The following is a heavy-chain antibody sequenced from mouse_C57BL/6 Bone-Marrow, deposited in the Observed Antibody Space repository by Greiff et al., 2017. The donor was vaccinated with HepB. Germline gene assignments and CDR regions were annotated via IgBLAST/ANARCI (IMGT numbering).Heavy chain of an antibody. J-gene: IGHJ1*03. CDR2: IWTGGGT. V-gene: IGHV2-9-1*01. D-gene: IGHD1-1*01. CDR1: GFSLTSYA. Sequence: QVQLQQSGPGLVAPSQSLSITCTVSGFSLTSYAISWVRQPPGKGLEWLGVIWTGGGTNYNSALKSRLSISKDNSKSQVFLKMNSLQTDDTARYYCARNLLPYGSSYGWYFDVWGTGTTVTVSS. CDR3: ARNLLPYGSSYGWYFDV.